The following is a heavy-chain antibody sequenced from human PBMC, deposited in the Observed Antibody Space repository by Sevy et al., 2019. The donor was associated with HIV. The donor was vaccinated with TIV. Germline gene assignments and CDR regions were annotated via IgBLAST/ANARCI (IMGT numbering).Heavy chain of an antibody. Sequence: GGSLRLSCAASGFTFSDYYMSWIRQAPGKGLEWVSCISSSGSTIYYADSVKGRFTISRDNAKNSLYLQMNSLRAEDTAVYYCARDSTVVVPAANSNYYYGMDVWGQGTTVTVSS. D-gene: IGHD2-2*01. CDR1: GFTFSDYY. CDR3: ARDSTVVVPAANSNYYYGMDV. V-gene: IGHV3-11*01. J-gene: IGHJ6*02. CDR2: ISSSGSTI.